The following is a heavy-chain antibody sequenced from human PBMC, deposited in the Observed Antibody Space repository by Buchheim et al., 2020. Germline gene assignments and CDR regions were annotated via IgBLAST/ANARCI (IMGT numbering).Heavy chain of an antibody. CDR2: ISSSGSTI. J-gene: IGHJ4*02. CDR3: AREAGTYYYDSSGENYFDY. V-gene: IGHV3-48*03. D-gene: IGHD3-22*01. CDR1: GFTFSSYE. Sequence: EVQLVESGGGLVQPGGSLRLSCAASGFTFSSYEMNWVRQAPGKGLEWVSYISSSGSTIYYADSVKGRFTISRDNAKSSLYLQMNSLRAEDTAVYYCAREAGTYYYDSSGENYFDYWGQGTL.